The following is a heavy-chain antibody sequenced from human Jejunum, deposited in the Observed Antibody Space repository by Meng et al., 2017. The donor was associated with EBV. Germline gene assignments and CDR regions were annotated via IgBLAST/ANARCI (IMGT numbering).Heavy chain of an antibody. CDR3: ARSSGGVVADYIDY. D-gene: IGHD3-16*02. CDR2: VIPIFATA. V-gene: IGHV1-69*06. J-gene: IGHJ4*02. CDR1: GGTFSNYA. Sequence: QVQLVESGGGVKKPGSSVKVSCKASGGTFSNYAFSWVRQAPGQGLEWMGGVIPIFATANYAQRFQGRVTITADKSTSTAYMELRSLRSEDTAVYYCARSSGGVVADYIDYWGQGTLVTVSS.